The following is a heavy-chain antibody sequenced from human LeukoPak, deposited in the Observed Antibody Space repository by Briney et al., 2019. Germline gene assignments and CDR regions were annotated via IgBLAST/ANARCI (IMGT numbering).Heavy chain of an antibody. V-gene: IGHV4-34*01. CDR3: ARGVLSLRYYYYYMDV. D-gene: IGHD2/OR15-2a*01. Sequence: SETLSLTCAVYGGSFSGYYWSWIRQPPGKGLEWIGEINHSGSTNYNPSLKSRVTLSVDTSKNQFSLKLSSVTAADTAVYYCARGVLSLRYYYYYMDVWGKGTTVTVSS. J-gene: IGHJ6*03. CDR2: INHSGST. CDR1: GGSFSGYY.